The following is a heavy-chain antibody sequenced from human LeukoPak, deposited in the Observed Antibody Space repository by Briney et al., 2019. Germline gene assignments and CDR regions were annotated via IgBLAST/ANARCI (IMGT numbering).Heavy chain of an antibody. CDR2: ITSTSSAT. V-gene: IGHV3-48*04. Sequence: QAGGSLRLSCAASGFKFSSFSMGWVRQAPGKGLEWLSYITSTSSATYYADSLQGRFTISRDNAKNSLYLQINSLRADDTAVYYCARAIASYGDSAYWGRGTLVTVSS. CDR1: GFKFSSFS. J-gene: IGHJ4*02. D-gene: IGHD5-18*01. CDR3: ARAIASYGDSAY.